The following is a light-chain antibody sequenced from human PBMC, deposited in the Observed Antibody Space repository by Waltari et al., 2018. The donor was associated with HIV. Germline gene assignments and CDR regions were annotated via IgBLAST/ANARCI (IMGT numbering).Light chain of an antibody. J-gene: IGLJ2*01. Sequence: QSALTQPASVSGSPGQSLTLSCTGTSSDVGGYTYVPWYQQHPGKAPKLMIYEVSNRPSGVSNRVSGAKSGNTASLTISGLQAEDEADYYCSSYTSSSLVVFGGGTKLTVL. CDR1: SSDVGGYTY. CDR3: SSYTSSSLVV. CDR2: EVS. V-gene: IGLV2-14*01.